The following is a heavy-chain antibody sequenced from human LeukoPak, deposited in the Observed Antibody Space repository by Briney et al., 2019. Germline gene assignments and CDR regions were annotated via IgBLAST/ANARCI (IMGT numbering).Heavy chain of an antibody. CDR3: ARDGSTDV. CDR1: GGSVSRDNYS. CDR2: ISYSGST. V-gene: IGHV4-61*01. J-gene: IGHJ6*02. Sequence: SETLSLTCTVSGGSVSRDNYSWSWIRQPPGKGLESIGYISYSGSTNYNPSLKSRVTISVDTSKNQFSLKLRSVTAADTAVYYCARDGSTDVWGQGTTVTVSS.